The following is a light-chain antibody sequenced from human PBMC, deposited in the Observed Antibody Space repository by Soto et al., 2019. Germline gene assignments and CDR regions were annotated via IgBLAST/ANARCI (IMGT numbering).Light chain of an antibody. V-gene: IGKV3-20*01. Sequence: EIVLTQSPGTLSLSPGERATLSCRASQSIITNYLAWYRQKPGQAPRLLIYGASSRATGIPDRFSGSGSGTDFTLTISRLEPEDFAVYYCQQYGSSPITFGQGTRLEIK. CDR3: QQYGSSPIT. J-gene: IGKJ5*01. CDR2: GAS. CDR1: QSIITNY.